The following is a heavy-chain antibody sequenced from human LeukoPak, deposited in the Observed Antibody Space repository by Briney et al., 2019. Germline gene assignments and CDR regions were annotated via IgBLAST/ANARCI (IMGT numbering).Heavy chain of an antibody. D-gene: IGHD6-13*01. CDR3: AKDRSSSARED. Sequence: GASVKVSCKTSGFTFTSYGISWVRQAPGQGLEWVGWISGYNGNTNYAQKFRGRLTMTIDTSTTAAYMELRSLRSDDTAVYYCAKDRSSSAREDWGKGTLVTVSS. V-gene: IGHV1-18*01. CDR1: GFTFTSYG. J-gene: IGHJ4*02. CDR2: ISGYNGNT.